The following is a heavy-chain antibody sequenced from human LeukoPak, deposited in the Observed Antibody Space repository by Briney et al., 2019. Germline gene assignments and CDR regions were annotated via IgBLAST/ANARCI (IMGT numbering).Heavy chain of an antibody. Sequence: GGSLRLSCAASGFTFSGYSMNWVRQAPGKGLEWVSSISSSSSYIYYSDSVKGRFTISRDNAKNSLYLQMNSLRAEDTAVYYCARVASGSQLADAFDIWGQGTMVIVSS. CDR3: ARVASGSQLADAFDI. V-gene: IGHV3-21*01. D-gene: IGHD6-6*01. CDR2: ISSSSSYI. J-gene: IGHJ3*02. CDR1: GFTFSGYS.